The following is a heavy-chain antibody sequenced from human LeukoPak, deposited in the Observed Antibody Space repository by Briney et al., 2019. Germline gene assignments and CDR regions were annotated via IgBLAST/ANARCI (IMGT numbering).Heavy chain of an antibody. V-gene: IGHV3-74*01. CDR1: GFTFSYYW. CDR3: ARDPHGGSGSDPHDAFDI. D-gene: IGHD1-26*01. Sequence: HPGGSLRLSCAPCGFTFSYYWMHWVRQAPGKGLVWVSRIESDGSSTSYADSVKGRFTISRDNAKNTLYLQMNSLRAEDTAVYYCARDPHGGSGSDPHDAFDIWGQGTMVTVSS. J-gene: IGHJ3*02. CDR2: IESDGSST.